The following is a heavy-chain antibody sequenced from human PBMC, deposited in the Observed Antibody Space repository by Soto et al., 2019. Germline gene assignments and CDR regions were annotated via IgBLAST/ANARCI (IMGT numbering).Heavy chain of an antibody. CDR3: ARGYETNWHTPQY. J-gene: IGHJ4*02. CDR1: GGSFSGYY. CDR2: MNHIGRT. D-gene: IGHD5-12*01. Sequence: QVLVQQWGAGLLKPSETLSLTCAVSGGSFSGYYWSWIRQPPGKGLEWIGEMNHIGRTYYIPSLKSRLDIAVDTSKNQLSLTLSSVTAADTAVYYCARGYETNWHTPQYWGQGILVTVSS. V-gene: IGHV4-34*01.